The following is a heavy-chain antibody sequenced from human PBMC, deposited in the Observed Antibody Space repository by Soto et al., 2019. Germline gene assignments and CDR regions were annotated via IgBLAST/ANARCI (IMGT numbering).Heavy chain of an antibody. J-gene: IGHJ6*02. Sequence: ASVKVSCKVSGYTLTELSMHWVRQAPGKGLEWMGGFDPEDGETIYAQKFQGRVTMTEDTSTDTAYMELSSLRSEDTDVYYCATLWFGELLRLRGMDVWGQGTTVTVSS. CDR2: FDPEDGET. CDR1: GYTLTELS. V-gene: IGHV1-24*01. D-gene: IGHD3-10*01. CDR3: ATLWFGELLRLRGMDV.